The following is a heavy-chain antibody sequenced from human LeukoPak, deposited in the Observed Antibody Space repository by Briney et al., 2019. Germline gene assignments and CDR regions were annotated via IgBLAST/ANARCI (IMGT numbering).Heavy chain of an antibody. J-gene: IGHJ4*02. Sequence: GGSLRLSCAASGFTFSSYGMHWVRQAPGKGLEWVAVISYDGSNKYCADSVKGRFTISRDNSKNTLYLQMNSLRAEDTAVYYCAKDQESSGWDYWGQGTLVTVSS. V-gene: IGHV3-30*18. CDR2: ISYDGSNK. CDR1: GFTFSSYG. D-gene: IGHD6-19*01. CDR3: AKDQESSGWDY.